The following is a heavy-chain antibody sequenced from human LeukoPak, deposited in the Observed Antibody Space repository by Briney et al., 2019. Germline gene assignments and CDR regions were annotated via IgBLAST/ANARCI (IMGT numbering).Heavy chain of an antibody. V-gene: IGHV3-74*01. Sequence: GGSLRLSCAASGFTFSNYWMHWVRQAPGKGLEWVSRLNSDRRTTNYADSVKGRFTISRDNAKNTLYLQMNSLRAEDTAVYYCARGSDETVTISGWFDPWGQGALVSASS. D-gene: IGHD4-17*01. CDR2: LNSDRRTT. J-gene: IGHJ5*02. CDR1: GFTFSNYW. CDR3: ARGSDETVTISGWFDP.